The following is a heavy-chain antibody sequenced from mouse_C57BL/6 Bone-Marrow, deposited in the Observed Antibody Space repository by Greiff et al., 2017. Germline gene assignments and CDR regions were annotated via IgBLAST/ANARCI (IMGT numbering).Heavy chain of an antibody. Sequence: VQLQQSGAELVRPGSSVKMSCKTSGYTFTSYGINWVKQRPGQGLEWIGYIYIGNGYTEYNEKFKGKATLTSDTSSSTAYMQLSSLTSEYSAIYFCARWADYYGSSYWYFDVWGTGTTVTVSS. V-gene: IGHV1-58*01. CDR2: IYIGNGYT. CDR1: GYTFTSYG. D-gene: IGHD1-1*01. J-gene: IGHJ1*03. CDR3: ARWADYYGSSYWYFDV.